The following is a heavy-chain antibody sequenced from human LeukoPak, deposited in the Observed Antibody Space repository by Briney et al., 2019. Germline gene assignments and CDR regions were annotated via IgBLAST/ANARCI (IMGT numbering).Heavy chain of an antibody. Sequence: ASGKVSCKAAGYTFTSYGISWVRQAPGQGLGWMGWISAYNGNTNYAQKLQGRVTMTTDTSTSTAYMELRSLRSEDTAVYYCANSKGDHDWGDAFDIWGQGTMVTVSS. CDR1: GYTFTSYG. J-gene: IGHJ3*02. D-gene: IGHD3-16*01. CDR2: ISAYNGNT. CDR3: ANSKGDHDWGDAFDI. V-gene: IGHV1-18*01.